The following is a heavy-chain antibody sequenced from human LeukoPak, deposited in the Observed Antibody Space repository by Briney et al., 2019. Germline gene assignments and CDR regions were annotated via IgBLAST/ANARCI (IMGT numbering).Heavy chain of an antibody. CDR1: GYSFTSYW. J-gene: IGHJ4*02. Sequence: GESLKISCKGSGYSFTSYWIGGGRQLPGKGLECMGIIYPGDSDTRYSPSFQGQVTISADKSINTAYLQWSSLKASDTAMYYCARKGGDYVDYWGQGTLVTVSS. V-gene: IGHV5-51*01. CDR2: IYPGDSDT. D-gene: IGHD4-17*01. CDR3: ARKGGDYVDY.